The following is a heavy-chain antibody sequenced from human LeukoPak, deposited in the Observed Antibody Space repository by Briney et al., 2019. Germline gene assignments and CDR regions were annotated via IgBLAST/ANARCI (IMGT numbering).Heavy chain of an antibody. D-gene: IGHD6-13*01. CDR2: IYYSGST. CDR1: GGSVSGGNYY. V-gene: IGHV4-61*01. CDR3: ARSGVRYSSSWYLVY. J-gene: IGHJ4*02. Sequence: SETLSLTCTVSGGSVSGGNYYCSWIRQSPGKGLEWIGYIYYSGSTNYNPSLKSRVTISVDTSKNQFSLKLSSVTAADTAVHYCARSGVRYSSSWYLVYWGQGTLVTVSS.